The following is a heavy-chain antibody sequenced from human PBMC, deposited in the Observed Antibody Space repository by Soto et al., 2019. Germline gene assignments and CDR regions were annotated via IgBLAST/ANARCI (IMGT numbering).Heavy chain of an antibody. CDR2: IYHSGST. J-gene: IGHJ4*02. CDR1: GGSIRSGGYS. V-gene: IGHV4-30-2*01. CDR3: ARVPDY. Sequence: QLQLQEPGPDLLKPSQTLSLPGAVSGGSIRSGGYSWSRIRQPPGKGLEWIGYIYHSGSTYYNPSLKSRVTISVDRSKNQFSLKLSSVTAADTAVYYCARVPDYWGQGTLVTVSS.